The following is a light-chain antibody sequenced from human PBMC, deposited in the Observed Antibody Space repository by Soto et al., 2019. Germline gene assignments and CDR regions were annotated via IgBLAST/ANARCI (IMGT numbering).Light chain of an antibody. CDR3: QQVNNCPYT. CDR1: QDVNIW. V-gene: IGKV1-12*01. J-gene: IGKJ2*01. CDR2: GAS. Sequence: DIQMNQSPSSVAASVGDRVTITCRASQDVNIWLAWYQQRPGKAPKLLIFGASNLHSGAPSRFSGSGIGSDFTLTISGLEPEDFATYYCQQVNNCPYTLGHGTTVAIK.